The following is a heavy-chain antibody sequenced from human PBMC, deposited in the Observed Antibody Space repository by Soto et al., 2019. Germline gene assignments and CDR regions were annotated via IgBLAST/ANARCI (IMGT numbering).Heavy chain of an antibody. D-gene: IGHD3-3*01. CDR3: ARGGYDFWSALLDHYFDY. CDR1: GFTFSSYS. V-gene: IGHV3-48*02. J-gene: IGHJ4*02. Sequence: PGGSLRLSCAASGFTFSSYSMNWVRQAPGKGLEWVSYISSSSSTIYYADSVKGRFTISRDNSKNSLYLQMNSLRDEDTAVYYFARGGYDFWSALLDHYFDYWGQGTLVTVSS. CDR2: ISSSSSTI.